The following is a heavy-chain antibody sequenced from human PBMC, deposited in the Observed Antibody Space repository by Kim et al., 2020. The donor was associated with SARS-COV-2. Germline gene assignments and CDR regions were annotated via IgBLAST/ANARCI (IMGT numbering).Heavy chain of an antibody. CDR2: LYTGGSS. J-gene: IGHJ6*03. CDR1: GFSVSVTY. D-gene: IGHD2-21*01. Sequence: GGSLRLSCAASGFSVSVTYMSWVRQAPGRGLEWVSVLYTGGSSYYAGSVKGRFIISRDDSENTLYLRMNSLSAEDTAVYFCASVMAEIRDYYYMDVWGKGTTVTVSS. V-gene: IGHV3-53*01. CDR3: ASVMAEIRDYYYMDV.